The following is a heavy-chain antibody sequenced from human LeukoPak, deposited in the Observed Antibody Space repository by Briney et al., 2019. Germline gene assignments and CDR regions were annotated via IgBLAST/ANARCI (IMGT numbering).Heavy chain of an antibody. D-gene: IGHD3-16*02. CDR2: INHSGST. V-gene: IGHV4-34*01. Sequence: PSETLSLTCTVSGGSISGYYWSWIRQPPGKGLEWIGEINHSGSTNYNPSLKSRVTISVDTSKNQFSLKLSSVTAADTAVYYCAREGFDYDYVWGSYRSFDYWGQGTLVTVSS. CDR1: GGSISGYY. CDR3: AREGFDYDYVWGSYRSFDY. J-gene: IGHJ4*02.